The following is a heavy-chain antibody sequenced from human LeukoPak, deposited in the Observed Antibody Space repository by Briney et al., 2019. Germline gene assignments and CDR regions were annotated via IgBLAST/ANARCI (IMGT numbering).Heavy chain of an antibody. J-gene: IGHJ6*02. CDR3: ARANLDYGGTYYYYGMDV. D-gene: IGHD4-23*01. Sequence: NASQTLSLTCTVSGGSTSSGDYYWSWIRQPPGKGLEWIGYIYYSGSTYYNPSLKSRVTISVDTSKNQFSLKLSSVTAADTAVYYCARANLDYGGTYYYYGMDVWGQGTTVTVSS. V-gene: IGHV4-30-4*01. CDR2: IYYSGST. CDR1: GGSTSSGDYY.